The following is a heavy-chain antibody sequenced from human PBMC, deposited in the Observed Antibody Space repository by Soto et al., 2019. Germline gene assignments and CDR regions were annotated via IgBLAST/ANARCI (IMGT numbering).Heavy chain of an antibody. Sequence: QLQLQESCSGLVKPSQTLSLTCAVSGGSISSGGYSWSWIRQPPGKGREWIGYIYHSGSTYYNPSLKSRVTISVDRSKNQFSLNLSSVTAADTAVYFCARSMVRGYYFDYWGQGTLVTVSS. J-gene: IGHJ4*02. V-gene: IGHV4-30-2*01. CDR1: GGSISSGGYS. CDR3: ARSMVRGYYFDY. CDR2: IYHSGST. D-gene: IGHD3-10*01.